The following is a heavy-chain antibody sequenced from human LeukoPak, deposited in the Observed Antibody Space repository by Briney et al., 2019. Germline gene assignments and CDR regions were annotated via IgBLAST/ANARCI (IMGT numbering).Heavy chain of an antibody. J-gene: IGHJ6*03. CDR2: ISGSGGST. CDR3: AKCIVATNYYYYYMDV. V-gene: IGHV3-23*01. D-gene: IGHD5-12*01. Sequence: GGSLRLSCAASGFTSSSYAMTWVRQAPGKGLEWVSAISGSGGSTYYADSVKGRFTISRDNSKNTLYLQMNSLRAEDTAVYYCAKCIVATNYYYYYMDVWGKGTTVTVSS. CDR1: GFTSSSYA.